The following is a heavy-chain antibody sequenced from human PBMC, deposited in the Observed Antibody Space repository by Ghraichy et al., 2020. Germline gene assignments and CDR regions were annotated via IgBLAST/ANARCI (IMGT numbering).Heavy chain of an antibody. CDR3: VKGLTPLVVSRFDS. CDR1: GFTFSHYG. J-gene: IGHJ4*02. V-gene: IGHV3-64D*06. D-gene: IGHD2-8*02. Sequence: GESLNISCSASGFTFSHYGMHWVRQAPGKGLKHVSAISSNGGSTYYADSVKGRFTISRDNSKNTLYLQLSSLRPEDTAVYYCVKGLTPLVVSRFDSWGQGTLVTVSS. CDR2: ISSNGGST.